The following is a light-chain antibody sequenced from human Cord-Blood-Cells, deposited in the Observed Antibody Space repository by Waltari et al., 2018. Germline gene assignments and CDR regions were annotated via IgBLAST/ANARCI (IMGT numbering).Light chain of an antibody. CDR3: EQYDNLPHT. J-gene: IGKJ2*01. CDR2: DAS. CDR1: QDISNY. V-gene: IGKV1-33*01. Sequence: DIQMTQSPSSLSASVGDRVTITCQASQDISNYLNWYQQKPGKAPKLLIYDASNLEKGVPSRFSGSGSGTDFTFTISSLQPEDSATYYCEQYDNLPHTFGEGTKLAIK.